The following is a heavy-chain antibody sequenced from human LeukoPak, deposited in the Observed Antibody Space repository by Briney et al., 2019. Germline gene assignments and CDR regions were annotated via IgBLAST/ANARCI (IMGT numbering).Heavy chain of an antibody. Sequence: PSETLSLTCSVSGGSISSSAYYWGWIRQPPGQGLEWIGSIYYSGNTYYNPSLKSPVTISIDTSKNQFSLKLSSVTAADTAVYYCARPVPSRLGWFDPWGQETLVTVSS. CDR2: IYYSGNT. J-gene: IGHJ5*02. CDR3: ARPVPSRLGWFDP. CDR1: GGSISSSAYY. D-gene: IGHD1-1*01. V-gene: IGHV4-39*01.